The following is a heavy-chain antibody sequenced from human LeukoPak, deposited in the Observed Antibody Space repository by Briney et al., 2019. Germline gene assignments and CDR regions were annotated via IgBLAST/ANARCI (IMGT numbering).Heavy chain of an antibody. CDR3: ARLRWLVEGGCFDY. CDR1: GFTFTRYW. D-gene: IGHD6-19*01. V-gene: IGHV3-7*01. CDR2: IKQDGSEK. Sequence: GGSLRLSCAASGFTFTRYWMSWVRQAPGKGLEWVANIKQDGSEKYYVDSVKGRFTISRDNAKNSLYLQMNSLRAEDTAVYYCARLRWLVEGGCFDYWGQGTLVTVSS. J-gene: IGHJ4*02.